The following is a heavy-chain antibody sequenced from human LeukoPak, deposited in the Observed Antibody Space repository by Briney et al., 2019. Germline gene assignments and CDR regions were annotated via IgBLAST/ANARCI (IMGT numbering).Heavy chain of an antibody. CDR3: ARPGTKSSSWYIPLPEYYYYYMDV. J-gene: IGHJ6*03. V-gene: IGHV4-39*01. CDR2: IYYSGNT. CDR1: GVSISSSNSY. D-gene: IGHD6-13*01. Sequence: SETLSLTCAVSGVSISSSNSYWGWIRQPPGKGLEWIGSIYYSGNTYYNASLKSRVTISVDTSKNQFSLKVTSVTAADTAVYYCARPGTKSSSWYIPLPEYYYYYMDVWGKGATVTISS.